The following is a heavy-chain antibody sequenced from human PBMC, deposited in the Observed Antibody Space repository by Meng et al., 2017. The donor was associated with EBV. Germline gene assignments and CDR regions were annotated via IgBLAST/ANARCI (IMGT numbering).Heavy chain of an antibody. D-gene: IGHD3-10*01. CDR2: FLPRLGAP. CDR3: ASESGRGYTPDY. Sequence: VQLVQPAACVKKPGWSVKVSCKTSGGPFRYYAISWVRQAPGQGLEWLGGFLPRLGAPNYAQKFHGRVKITADESTSTHYMDLSSLRSEDTAIYYCASESGRGYTPDYWGQGTLVTVSS. V-gene: IGHV1-69*01. J-gene: IGHJ4*02. CDR1: GGPFRYYA.